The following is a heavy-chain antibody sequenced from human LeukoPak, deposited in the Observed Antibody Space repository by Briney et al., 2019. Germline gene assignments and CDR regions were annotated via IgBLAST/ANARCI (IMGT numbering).Heavy chain of an antibody. CDR3: TNLKGGYGEGFFDY. J-gene: IGHJ4*02. D-gene: IGHD1-1*01. CDR2: LYSGGAT. V-gene: IGHV3-53*01. CDR1: GFTVSSNY. Sequence: GGSLRLSCAASGFTVSSNYMSWVRQPAGKGLEWVSVLYSGGATFYADSVKGRFTISRDTSKNTLYLQMNDLRADDTAVYYCTNLKGGYGEGFFDYWGQGTLVTVSS.